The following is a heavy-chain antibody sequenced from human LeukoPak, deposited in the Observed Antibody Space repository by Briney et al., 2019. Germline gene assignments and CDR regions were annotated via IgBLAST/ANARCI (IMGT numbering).Heavy chain of an antibody. CDR2: ISAYNGNT. J-gene: IGHJ5*02. CDR1: GYTFTSYG. CDR3: ARGGYSSSWPPTRWFDL. Sequence: VASVKLSCKASGYTFTSYGISWVRQAPGQGLEWMGWISAYNGNTNYAQKLQGRVTMTTDTSTSTAYMELRSLRSDDTAVYYCARGGYSSSWPPTRWFDLWGQGTLVTVSS. V-gene: IGHV1-18*01. D-gene: IGHD6-13*01.